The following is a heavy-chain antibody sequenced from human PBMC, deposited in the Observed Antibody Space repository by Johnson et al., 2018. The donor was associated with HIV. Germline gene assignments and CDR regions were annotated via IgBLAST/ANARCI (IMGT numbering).Heavy chain of an antibody. Sequence: QVQLVESGGGVVQPGRSLRLSCAASGFTFSSYGMHWVRQAPGKGLEWVAVIWYDGSNKYYADSVKGRFTISRDNSQNTLYLQINSLRVEDTAVYYCARIPGSGWEHDGFELWGQGTMVTVSS. CDR2: IWYDGSNK. V-gene: IGHV3-33*01. D-gene: IGHD6-19*01. CDR1: GFTFSSYG. CDR3: ARIPGSGWEHDGFEL. J-gene: IGHJ3*01.